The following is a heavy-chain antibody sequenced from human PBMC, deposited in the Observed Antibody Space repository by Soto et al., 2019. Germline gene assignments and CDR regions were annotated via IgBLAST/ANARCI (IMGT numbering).Heavy chain of an antibody. J-gene: IGHJ1*01. CDR1: GDSVSSNSAA. V-gene: IGHV6-1*01. CDR3: ARDEPPAYYYDSSGIPGYFQH. D-gene: IGHD3-22*01. CDR2: TYYRSKWYN. Sequence: PSQTLSLTCAISGDSVSSNSAAWNWIRQSPSRGLEWLGRTYYRSKWYNDYAVSVKSRITINPDTSKNQFSLQLNSVTPEDTAVYYCARDEPPAYYYDSSGIPGYFQHWGQGTLVTVSS.